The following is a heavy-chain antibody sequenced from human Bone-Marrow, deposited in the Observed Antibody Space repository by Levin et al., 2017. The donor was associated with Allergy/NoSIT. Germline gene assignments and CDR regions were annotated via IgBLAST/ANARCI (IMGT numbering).Heavy chain of an antibody. V-gene: IGHV3-64D*06. D-gene: IGHD5-18*01. CDR3: VEGPNGYSYGWMWADY. CDR1: GFTFSSYA. J-gene: IGHJ4*02. CDR2: ISSNGGST. Sequence: GESLKISCSASGFTFSSYAMHWVRQAPGKGLEYVSAISSNGGSTYYADSVKGRFTISRDNSKNTLYLQMSSLRAEDTAVYYCVEGPNGYSYGWMWADYWGQGTLVTVSS.